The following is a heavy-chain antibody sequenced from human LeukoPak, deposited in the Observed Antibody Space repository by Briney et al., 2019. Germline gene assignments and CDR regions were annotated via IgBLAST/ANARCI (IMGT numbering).Heavy chain of an antibody. D-gene: IGHD2-21*02. V-gene: IGHV3-30*02. CDR1: GFTFSRYD. CDR2: IQYDGSNK. Sequence: GGSLRLSCAASGFTFSRYDMHWVRQAPGKGLEWVAFIQYDGSNKYYADSVKGRFTISRDNSKNTLYLQMNSLRVEDTAVYYCAKDLTVTDDNWGQGTLVTVSS. J-gene: IGHJ4*02. CDR3: AKDLTVTDDN.